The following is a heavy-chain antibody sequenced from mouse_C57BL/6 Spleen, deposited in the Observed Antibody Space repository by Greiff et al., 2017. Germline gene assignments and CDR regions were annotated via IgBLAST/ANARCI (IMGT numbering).Heavy chain of an antibody. D-gene: IGHD1-1*01. CDR1: GYTFTDYE. CDR2: IDPETGGT. J-gene: IGHJ4*01. CDR3: TREGATVDAMDY. V-gene: IGHV1-15*01. Sequence: QVQLQQSGAELVRPGASVTLSCKASGYTFTDYEMHWVKQTPVHGLEWIGAIDPETGGTAYNQKFKGKAILTADKSSSTAYLELRSLTSEDSAVYYCTREGATVDAMDYWGQGTSVTVSS.